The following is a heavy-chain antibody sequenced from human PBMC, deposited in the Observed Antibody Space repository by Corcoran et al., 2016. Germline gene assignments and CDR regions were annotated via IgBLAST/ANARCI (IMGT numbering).Heavy chain of an antibody. CDR3: AGDVRFLEWLHSFDY. CDR2: ISAYNGNT. J-gene: IGHJ4*02. CDR1: GYTFTSYG. Sequence: QVQLVQSGAEVKKPGASVKVSCKASGYTFTSYGISWVRQAPGQGLEWMGWISAYNGNTNYAQKLQGRVTMTTATSTSTAYMELRSLRSDDTAVYYCAGDVRFLEWLHSFDYWGQGTLVTVSS. D-gene: IGHD3-3*01. V-gene: IGHV1-18*01.